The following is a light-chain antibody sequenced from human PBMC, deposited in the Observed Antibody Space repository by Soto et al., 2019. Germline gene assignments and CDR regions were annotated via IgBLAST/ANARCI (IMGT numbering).Light chain of an antibody. J-gene: IGKJ5*01. CDR2: SES. CDR1: QSVNSNF. V-gene: IGKV3-20*01. Sequence: EIVLTQSPGTLSLSPGEGATLTCRTSQSVNSNFVTWYQQKPGQAPRLPINSESSRAPGIPDRFSGSGSGTDFTLTISRLEPEDFVVYYCQHYDNSLLTFGQGTRLEIK. CDR3: QHYDNSLLT.